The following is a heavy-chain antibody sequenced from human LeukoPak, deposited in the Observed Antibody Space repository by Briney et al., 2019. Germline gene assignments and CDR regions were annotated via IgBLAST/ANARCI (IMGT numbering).Heavy chain of an antibody. CDR3: ARGRTGSGWYFDY. CDR1: GYTFTGYY. D-gene: IGHD6-19*01. J-gene: IGHJ4*02. CDR2: INPMSGGT. Sequence: ASVKVSCKASGYTFTGYYMHWVRQAPGQGLEWMGWINPMSGGTNSAQKFQGRVTTTRDTSISTAYMELNRLTSDDTAVYYCARGRTGSGWYFDYWGQGTLVTVSS. V-gene: IGHV1-2*02.